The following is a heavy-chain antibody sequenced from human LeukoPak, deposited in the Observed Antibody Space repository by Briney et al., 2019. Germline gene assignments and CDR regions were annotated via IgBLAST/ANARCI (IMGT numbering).Heavy chain of an antibody. CDR2: IYYSGST. CDR1: GGSISSGSYY. J-gene: IGHJ3*02. D-gene: IGHD5-18*01. CDR3: ANPTGYSYGSDAFDI. V-gene: IGHV4-39*01. Sequence: SETLSLTCTVSGGSISSGSYYWGWIRQPPGKGLEWIGSIYYSGSTYYNPSLKSRVTISVDTSKNQFSLKLSSVTAADTAVYYCANPTGYSYGSDAFDIWGQGTMVTVSS.